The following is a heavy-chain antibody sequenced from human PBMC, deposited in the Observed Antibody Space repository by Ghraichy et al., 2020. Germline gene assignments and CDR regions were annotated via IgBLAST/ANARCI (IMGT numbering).Heavy chain of an antibody. J-gene: IGHJ4*02. V-gene: IGHV1-69*13. CDR1: GGTFSSYA. Sequence: SVKVSCKASGGTFSSYAISWVRQAPGQGLEWMGGIIPIFGTANYAQKFQGRVTITADESTSTAYMELSSLRSEDTAVYYCAGGDSSGWYWNYWGQGTLVTVSS. CDR2: IIPIFGTA. CDR3: AGGDSSGWYWNY. D-gene: IGHD6-19*01.